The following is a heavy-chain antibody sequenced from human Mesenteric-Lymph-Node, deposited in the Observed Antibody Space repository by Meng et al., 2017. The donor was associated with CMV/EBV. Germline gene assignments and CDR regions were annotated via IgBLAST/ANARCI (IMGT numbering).Heavy chain of an antibody. CDR1: GFSFSDYY. J-gene: IGHJ4*02. D-gene: IGHD4-23*01. V-gene: IGHV3-11*01. CDR3: ASGSGGNPATNDY. Sequence: GESLKISCAASGFSFSDYYMSWIRQTPGKGLEWVSYISKSDSTIYYADCVKGRFTISRDNAKNSLYLQMNSLRAEDAAMTYYASGSGGNPATNDYWGQGTLVTVSS. CDR2: ISKSDSTI.